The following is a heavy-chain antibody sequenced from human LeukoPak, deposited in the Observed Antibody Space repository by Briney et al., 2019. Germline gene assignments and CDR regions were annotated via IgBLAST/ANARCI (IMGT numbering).Heavy chain of an antibody. J-gene: IGHJ6*03. D-gene: IGHD2-15*01. Sequence: ASVKVSCKASGYTFTSYVIHWVRQAPGQRLEWMGWINAGNGNTKYSQEFQDRVTITRDASASTVYMELSSLRSGDMAVYYCARARYETRIWPKSRYDYYHYMDVWGKGTTVTVSS. CDR3: ARARYETRIWPKSRYDYYHYMDV. V-gene: IGHV1-3*03. CDR1: GYTFTSYV. CDR2: INAGNGNT.